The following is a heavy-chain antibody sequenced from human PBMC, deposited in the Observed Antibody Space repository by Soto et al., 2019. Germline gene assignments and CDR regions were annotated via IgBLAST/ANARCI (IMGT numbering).Heavy chain of an antibody. CDR2: ISCSGGST. J-gene: IGHJ4*02. V-gene: IGHV3-23*01. CDR3: AKGRVEMDNFRPRGGPTPEYYFDY. D-gene: IGHD2-2*03. CDR1: GFTFSSYA. Sequence: GGSLRLSCAASGFTFSSYAMSWVRQAPGKGLEWVSAISCSGGSTYYADSVKGRFTISRDNSKNTLYLQMNSLRAEDTAVYYCAKGRVEMDNFRPRGGPTPEYYFDYCGQGTLVTVSS.